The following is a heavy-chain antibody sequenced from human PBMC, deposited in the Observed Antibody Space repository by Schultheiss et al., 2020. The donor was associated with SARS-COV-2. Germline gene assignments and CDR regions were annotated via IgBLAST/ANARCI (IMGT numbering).Heavy chain of an antibody. CDR3: ARDNDFLYGMDV. CDR1: GYTFTGYY. CDR2: ISAYNGNT. J-gene: IGHJ6*02. Sequence: ASVKVSCKASGYTFTGYYMHWVRQAPGQGLEWMGWISAYNGNTNYAQKLQGRVTMTTDTSTSTAYMELRSLRSDDTAVYYCARDNDFLYGMDVWGQGTTVTVSS. D-gene: IGHD3-3*01. V-gene: IGHV1-18*04.